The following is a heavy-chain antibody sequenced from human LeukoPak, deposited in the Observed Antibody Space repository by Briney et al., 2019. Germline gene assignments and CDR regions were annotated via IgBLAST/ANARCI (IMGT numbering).Heavy chain of an antibody. CDR1: GGSFSGYY. D-gene: IGHD2-2*01. V-gene: IGHV4-34*01. Sequence: SETLSLTCAVYGGSFSGYYWSWIRQPPGKGLEWIGEINHSGSTNYNPSLKSRVTISVDTSKNQFSLKLSSVTAADTAVYYCARGPEDIVVVPAAPGNYYMDFWGKGPTVTVS. J-gene: IGHJ6*03. CDR3: ARGPEDIVVVPAAPGNYYMDF. CDR2: INHSGST.